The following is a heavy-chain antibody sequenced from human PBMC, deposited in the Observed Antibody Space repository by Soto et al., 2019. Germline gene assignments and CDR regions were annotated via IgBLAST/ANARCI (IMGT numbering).Heavy chain of an antibody. V-gene: IGHV3-48*02. CDR1: GFTFISYS. CDR2: ISSSGSTT. CDR3: ARAVAGTVYDY. D-gene: IGHD6-19*01. J-gene: IGHJ4*02. Sequence: LRLSFEGSGFTFISYSMSWVRQSPGKGLQWVAYISSSGSTTYYGDSVKGRFSIPRDNTKDSVFLQMNRLRDEDTSVYFCARAVAGTVYDYWGQGALVTVSS.